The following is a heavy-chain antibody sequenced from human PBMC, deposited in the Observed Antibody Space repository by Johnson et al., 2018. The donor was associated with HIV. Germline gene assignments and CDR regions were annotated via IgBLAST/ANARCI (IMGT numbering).Heavy chain of an antibody. CDR3: ARDALLRFLEWFI. CDR2: INWNGDST. V-gene: IGHV3-20*04. J-gene: IGHJ3*02. Sequence: VLLVESGGGVVQPGRSLKLSCAASGFTFDDYAMHWVRQTPGKGLEWVSAINWNGDSTSYADSVKGRFTISRDNAKNSLYLQMNSLRAEDTAVYYCARDALLRFLEWFIWGQGTMVTVSS. CDR1: GFTFDDYA. D-gene: IGHD3-3*01.